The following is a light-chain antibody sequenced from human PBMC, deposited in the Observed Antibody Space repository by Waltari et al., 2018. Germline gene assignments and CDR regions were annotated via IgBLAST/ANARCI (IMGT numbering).Light chain of an antibody. Sequence: QSVLTQPPSVSGAPGQRVTISCTGSRPNIGAGYDVHWYQQLPGTAPKPLIYGNSNRPSGVPDRFSGSKSGTSASLAITGLQAEDEADYYCQSYDSSLSGGVFGGGTKLTVL. CDR3: QSYDSSLSGGV. CDR1: RPNIGAGYD. CDR2: GNS. V-gene: IGLV1-40*01. J-gene: IGLJ2*01.